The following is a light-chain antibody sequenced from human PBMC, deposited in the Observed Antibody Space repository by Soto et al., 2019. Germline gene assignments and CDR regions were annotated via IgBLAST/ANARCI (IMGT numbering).Light chain of an antibody. CDR2: TAS. CDR1: QSISTY. J-gene: IGKJ1*01. CDR3: QQTYISRP. Sequence: DIQMTQSPSSLSASVGDRVTITCRASQSISTYLHWYQQKPGKAPKLLIYTASTLQNGVPSRFSCSGSGTDFTLAISSLQPEDFATYFCQQTYISRPFAQGTKVGIK. V-gene: IGKV1-39*01.